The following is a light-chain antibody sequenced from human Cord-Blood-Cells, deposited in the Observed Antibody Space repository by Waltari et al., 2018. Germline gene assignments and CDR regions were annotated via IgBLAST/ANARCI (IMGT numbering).Light chain of an antibody. V-gene: IGLV2-8*01. J-gene: IGLJ1*01. CDR2: EGS. CDR3: SSYAGSNNYV. CDR1: SSNVGGYNY. Sequence: QSALTQPPSASGSPGQSATISCTGTSSNVGGYNYVSWYQQHPGKAPHLMIYEGSKRPSGVPDRFSGSKSGNTASLTVSGLQAEDEAEYYCSSYAGSNNYVFGTGTKVTVL.